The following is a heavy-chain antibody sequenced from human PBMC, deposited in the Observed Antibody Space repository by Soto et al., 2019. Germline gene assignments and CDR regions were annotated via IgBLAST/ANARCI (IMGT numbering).Heavy chain of an antibody. Sequence: GGSLRLSCAASGFTFSAYAMSWVRQAPGKGLEWVSGISGSGESTHYTDSVKGRFTISRDKSKNTLYLQMNSLRAEDTAVYYCVKQRDVVVVTATRRPPNWFDPWGQGTLVTVSS. J-gene: IGHJ5*02. CDR2: ISGSGEST. V-gene: IGHV3-23*01. CDR1: GFTFSAYA. D-gene: IGHD2-21*02. CDR3: VKQRDVVVVTATRRPPNWFDP.